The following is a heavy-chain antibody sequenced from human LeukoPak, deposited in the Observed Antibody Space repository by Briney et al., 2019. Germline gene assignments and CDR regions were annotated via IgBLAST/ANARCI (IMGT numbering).Heavy chain of an antibody. Sequence: SETLSLTCTVSGYSISSGYFWGWIRQPPGKGLEWIGSIHHSGSTYHNPSLKSRVTISVDTSKNQFSLKLGSVTAADTAVYYCVRDVDYWGQGTLVTVSS. CDR2: IHHSGST. J-gene: IGHJ4*02. CDR1: GYSISSGYF. V-gene: IGHV4-38-2*02. CDR3: VRDVDY.